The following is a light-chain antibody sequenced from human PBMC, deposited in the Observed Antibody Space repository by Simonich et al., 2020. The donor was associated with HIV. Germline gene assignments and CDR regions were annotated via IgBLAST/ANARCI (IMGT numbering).Light chain of an antibody. CDR2: WAS. V-gene: IGKV4-1*01. CDR3: QQYYITPPT. Sequence: DIVMTQSPDSLAVSLGERATINCKSSQSVLYSSNNKNYLAWYQQKPGQPPKLLIYWASTRESGVPDRFSGSGSGTDFTLTISSLQAEDVAVYSCQQYYITPPTFGGGTKVEIK. CDR1: QSVLYSSNNKNY. J-gene: IGKJ4*01.